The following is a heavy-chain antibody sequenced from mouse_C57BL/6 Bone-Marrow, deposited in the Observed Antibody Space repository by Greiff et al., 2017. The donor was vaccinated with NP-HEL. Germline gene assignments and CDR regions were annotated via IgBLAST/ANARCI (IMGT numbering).Heavy chain of an antibody. CDR1: GFTFSDYY. Sequence: EVTLVESGGGLVQPGGSLKLSCAASGFTFSDYYMYWVRQTPEKRLEWVAYISNGGGSTYYPDTVKGRFTISRDNAKNTLYLQMSRLKSEDTAMYYCARHGSSLYAMDYWGQGTSVTVSS. J-gene: IGHJ4*01. CDR3: ARHGSSLYAMDY. D-gene: IGHD1-1*01. CDR2: ISNGGGST. V-gene: IGHV5-12*01.